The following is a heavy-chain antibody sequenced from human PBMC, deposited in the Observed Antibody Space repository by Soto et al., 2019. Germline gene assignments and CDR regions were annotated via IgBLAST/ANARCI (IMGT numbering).Heavy chain of an antibody. D-gene: IGHD6-6*01. CDR3: ARTSRFDC. Sequence: NPSETLSLTCTVSGGSISSSSYYWGWIRQPPGKGLEWIGSIYYSGSTYYNPSLKSRVTMSVDTSKNQFSLKLSSVTAADTAVYYCARTSRFDCWGQGTLVTVSS. CDR2: IYYSGST. V-gene: IGHV4-39*07. J-gene: IGHJ4*02. CDR1: GGSISSSSYY.